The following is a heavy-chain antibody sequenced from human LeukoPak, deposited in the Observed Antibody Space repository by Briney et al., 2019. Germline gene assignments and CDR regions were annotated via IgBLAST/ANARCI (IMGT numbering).Heavy chain of an antibody. V-gene: IGHV4-39*01. D-gene: IGHD2-8*01. CDR1: SGSIGSSSNY. CDR3: ARASFNVVFGNWFDP. J-gene: IGHJ5*02. Sequence: SETLSLACTVSSGSIGSSSNYWGWIRQAPGKGLEWIGNVYYSGSTFYNPSLKSRVTISVDTSKNQFSLKLRSVTAADTAIYYCARASFNVVFGNWFDPWGQGTLVTVSS. CDR2: VYYSGST.